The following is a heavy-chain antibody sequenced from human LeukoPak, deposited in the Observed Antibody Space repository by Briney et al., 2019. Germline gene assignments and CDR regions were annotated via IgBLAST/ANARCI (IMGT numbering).Heavy chain of an antibody. D-gene: IGHD3-10*01. V-gene: IGHV3-7*01. Sequence: GGSLRLSCAASGFTFSGYWMSWFRQAPGKGLEWVASINQGGSEKNFVDSVKGRLTISRDNAKNSLYLQMNSLRAEDTAVYFCARDSLGSGGYYDYWGQGTLVTVSS. CDR2: INQGGSEK. J-gene: IGHJ4*02. CDR3: ARDSLGSGGYYDY. CDR1: GFTFSGYW.